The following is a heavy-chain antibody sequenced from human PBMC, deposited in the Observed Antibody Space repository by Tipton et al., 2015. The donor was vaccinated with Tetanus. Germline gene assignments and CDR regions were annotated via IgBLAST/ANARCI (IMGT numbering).Heavy chain of an antibody. V-gene: IGHV1-2*02. J-gene: IGHJ6*02. D-gene: IGHD3-22*01. Sequence: QVQLVQSGAELKKPGASVKVSCTASGYTFTGYYMYWVRQAPGQGLEWVGWIDPNSGDTIYAQNFQGRVPMTRDTSISTVYMELGRLRSDDTAVYYCARDRGDYIYYGMDVWGPGTTVTVS. CDR1: GYTFTGYY. CDR3: ARDRGDYIYYGMDV. CDR2: IDPNSGDT.